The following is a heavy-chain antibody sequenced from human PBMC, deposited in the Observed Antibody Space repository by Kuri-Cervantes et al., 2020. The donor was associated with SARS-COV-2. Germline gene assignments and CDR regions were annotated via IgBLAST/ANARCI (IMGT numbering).Heavy chain of an antibody. Sequence: ESLKISCAVYGGSFSGYYWSWIRQPPGKGLEWIGEINHSGSTNYNPSLKSRVTISVGTSKNQFSLKLSSVTAADTAVYYCARRITMIWGGGYWYFDLWGRGTLVTVSS. D-gene: IGHD3-22*01. V-gene: IGHV4-34*01. CDR2: INHSGST. CDR3: ARRITMIWGGGYWYFDL. CDR1: GGSFSGYY. J-gene: IGHJ2*01.